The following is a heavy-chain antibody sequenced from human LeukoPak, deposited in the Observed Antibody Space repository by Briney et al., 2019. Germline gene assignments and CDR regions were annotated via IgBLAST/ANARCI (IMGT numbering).Heavy chain of an antibody. CDR1: GFTFSSYS. J-gene: IGHJ4*02. D-gene: IGHD5-18*01. V-gene: IGHV3-21*01. CDR2: ISSSSSYI. Sequence: GGSLRLSCAASGFTFSSYSMNWVRQAPGKGLEWVSSISSSSSYIYYADSVKGRFTISRDNANNSLYLQMNSLRAEDTAVYYCARDPYPAMDYFDYWGQGTLVTVSS. CDR3: ARDPYPAMDYFDY.